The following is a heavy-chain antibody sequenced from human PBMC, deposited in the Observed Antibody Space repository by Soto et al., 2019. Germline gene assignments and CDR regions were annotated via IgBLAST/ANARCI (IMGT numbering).Heavy chain of an antibody. Sequence: QVQLVQSGAEVKKPESSVKVSCKAPGGTFSTYAISWVRQAPGQGLEWMGGIIPMFGTANYAQRFQDRVTSTADESTNTVYMALSSRRSEDTAVYFCASGIQRWLRRINNGYSGWGQGTLVTVSS. J-gene: IGHJ4*02. V-gene: IGHV1-69*12. CDR3: ASGIQRWLRRINNGYSG. D-gene: IGHD5-12*01. CDR1: GGTFSTYA. CDR2: IIPMFGTA.